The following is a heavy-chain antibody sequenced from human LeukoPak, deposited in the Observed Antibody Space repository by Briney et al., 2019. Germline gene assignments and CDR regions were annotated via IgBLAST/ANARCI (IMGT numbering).Heavy chain of an antibody. J-gene: IGHJ3*02. CDR1: GFTFSNNV. D-gene: IGHD5-24*01. V-gene: IGHV3-23*01. Sequence: PGGSLRLSCAASGFTFSNNVMSWVRQAPGKGLEWVSSVSRSGGSIYYADSVKGRFTSSRDNSKNTLYLQMNSLRAEDTAVYYCARGRDGYNLVDAFDIWGQGIMVIVSS. CDR2: VSRSGGSI. CDR3: ARGRDGYNLVDAFDI.